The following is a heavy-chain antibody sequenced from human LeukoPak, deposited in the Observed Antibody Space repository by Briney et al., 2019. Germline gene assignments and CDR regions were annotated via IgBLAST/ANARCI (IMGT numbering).Heavy chain of an antibody. CDR3: ARGSVQLWLRDTYYYMDV. CDR1: GLTFDDYA. D-gene: IGHD5-18*01. CDR2: INWNGRIT. V-gene: IGHV3-20*04. J-gene: IGHJ6*03. Sequence: GGSLRLSCAASGLTFDDYAMNWVRQVPGRGLEWVSGINWNGRITEYADSVKDRFTISRQNTKNSLYLYMNNLGGEDTALYFCARGSVQLWLRDTYYYMDVWGKGTTVTVSS.